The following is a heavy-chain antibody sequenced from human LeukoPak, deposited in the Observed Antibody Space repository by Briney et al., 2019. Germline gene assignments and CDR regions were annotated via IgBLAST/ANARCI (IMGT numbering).Heavy chain of an antibody. CDR2: IKQDGSDK. Sequence: GGSLRLSCAASGFTFSSYWMCWVRQAPGKGLEWVAIIKQDGSDKYYVDSVEGRFIISRDNAKNSLYLQMNSLRAEDTAVYYCLTSTRSHRFDYWGQGTLVTVSS. J-gene: IGHJ4*02. CDR1: GFTFSSYW. CDR3: LTSTRSHRFDY. D-gene: IGHD2-15*01. V-gene: IGHV3-7*01.